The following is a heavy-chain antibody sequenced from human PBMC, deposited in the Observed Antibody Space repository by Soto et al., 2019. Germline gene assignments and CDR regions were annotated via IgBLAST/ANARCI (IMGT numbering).Heavy chain of an antibody. D-gene: IGHD2-2*01. V-gene: IGHV1-2*02. CDR3: ARAQSIVVVPAAHKNWFDP. CDR1: GYTFTGYY. J-gene: IGHJ5*02. Sequence: ASVEVSCKASGYTFTGYYVHWVRQAPGQGLEWMGWINPNSGGTNSAQNFQGRVTMTRDTSISTAYMELSSLRSDDTAVYYCARAQSIVVVPAAHKNWFDPWGQGTLVTVSS. CDR2: INPNSGGT.